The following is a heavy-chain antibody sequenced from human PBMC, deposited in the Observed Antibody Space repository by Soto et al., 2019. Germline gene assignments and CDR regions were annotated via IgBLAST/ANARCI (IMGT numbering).Heavy chain of an antibody. Sequence: QVPLVQSGAEVKKPGSSVTVSCKASGGTFSSYALHWVRQAPGQGLEWMGGIIRMYGAAKYAQWFQGRVTITADEPTAPVYMELTRLTSQDVTVYYYAQVTSTVRGVIDHGVQPWGHGTQVTVSS. D-gene: IGHD3-10*01. CDR3: AQVTSTVRGVIDHGVQP. CDR1: GGTFSSYA. CDR2: IIRMYGAA. J-gene: IGHJ5*02. V-gene: IGHV1-69*01.